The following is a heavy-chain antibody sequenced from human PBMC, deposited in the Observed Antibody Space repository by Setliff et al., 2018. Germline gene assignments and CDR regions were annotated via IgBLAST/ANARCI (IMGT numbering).Heavy chain of an antibody. J-gene: IGHJ4*02. D-gene: IGHD3-16*01. V-gene: IGHV1-46*01. CDR2: INPIGGGT. Sequence: GPSVKVSCKASGYTFTTYYMHWVRQAPGQGLEWMGIINPIGGGTGYAEKFQGRVTMTRDTSTSTVYMQLSSLRFEDTAVYYCARGGSWYFDYWGQGTLVTVSS. CDR3: ARGGSWYFDY. CDR1: GYTFTTYY.